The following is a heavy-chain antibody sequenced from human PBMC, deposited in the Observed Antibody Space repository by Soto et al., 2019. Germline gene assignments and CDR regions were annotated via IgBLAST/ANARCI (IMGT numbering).Heavy chain of an antibody. J-gene: IGHJ2*01. Sequence: GGSLRLSCAASGFTFSSYTMHWVRQAPGKGLEWVALISYDGSNKYYADSVKGRFTISRDNAKNSLYLQMNSLRAEDTAVYYCARGSALLRGRGTLVTVSS. CDR3: ARGSALL. V-gene: IGHV3-30-3*01. D-gene: IGHD2-15*01. CDR1: GFTFSSYT. CDR2: ISYDGSNK.